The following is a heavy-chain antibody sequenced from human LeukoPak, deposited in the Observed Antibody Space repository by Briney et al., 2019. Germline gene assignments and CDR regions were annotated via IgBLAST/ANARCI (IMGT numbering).Heavy chain of an antibody. D-gene: IGHD3-10*01. V-gene: IGHV3-23*01. J-gene: IGHJ4*02. Sequence: GGSLRLSCAASGFTFSSYAMSWVRQAPGKGLEWVSAISGSGGSTCYADFVKGRFTISRDNSKNTLYLQMNSLRAEDTAVYYCAKDYNTYYYGSGPFDYWGQVTLVTVSS. CDR2: ISGSGGST. CDR3: AKDYNTYYYGSGPFDY. CDR1: GFTFSSYA.